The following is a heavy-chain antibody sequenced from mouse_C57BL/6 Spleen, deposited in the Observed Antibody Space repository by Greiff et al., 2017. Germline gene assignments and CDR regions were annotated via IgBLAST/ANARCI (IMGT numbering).Heavy chain of an antibody. V-gene: IGHV1-18*01. Sequence: EVQLQQSGPELVKPGASVKIPCKASGYTFTDYNMDWVKQSHGKSLEWIGDINPNNGGTIYNQKFKGKATLTVDKSSSTAYMELRSLTSEDTAVYYCARSVTTTPYYFDYWGQGTTLTVSS. J-gene: IGHJ2*01. CDR1: GYTFTDYN. D-gene: IGHD2-2*01. CDR3: ARSVTTTPYYFDY. CDR2: INPNNGGT.